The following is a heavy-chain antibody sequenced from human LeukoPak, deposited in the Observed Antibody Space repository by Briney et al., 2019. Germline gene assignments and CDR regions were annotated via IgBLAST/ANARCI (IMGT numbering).Heavy chain of an antibody. CDR1: GFTFRTHY. D-gene: IGHD2-8*01. Sequence: GGSLRLSCGASGFTFRTHYMGWVRQAPGKGLEWVANINQDGSKTYYLDSVKGRFTISRDSAENSLSLQMNSLRVEDTAIYHCARCIAGADIVFDSWGQGTLVTVSS. CDR3: ARCIAGADIVFDS. V-gene: IGHV3-7*01. CDR2: INQDGSKT. J-gene: IGHJ4*02.